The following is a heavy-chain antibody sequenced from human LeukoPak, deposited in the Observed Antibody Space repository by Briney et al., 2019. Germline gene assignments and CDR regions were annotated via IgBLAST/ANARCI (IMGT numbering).Heavy chain of an antibody. D-gene: IGHD6-19*01. CDR3: ARDSPSVSDSSGWLWGNYFDY. J-gene: IGHJ4*02. V-gene: IGHV1-46*01. CDR1: GYTFTSDY. CDR2: INPSGGST. Sequence: GASVKVSCEASGYTFTSDYMHWVRQAPGQGLEWMGIINPSGGSTSYAQKFQGRVTMTRDTSTSTVYMELSSLRSEDTAVYYCARDSPSVSDSSGWLWGNYFDYWGQGTLVTVSS.